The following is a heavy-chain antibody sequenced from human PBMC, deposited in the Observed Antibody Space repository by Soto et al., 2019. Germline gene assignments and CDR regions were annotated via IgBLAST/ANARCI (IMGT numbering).Heavy chain of an antibody. J-gene: IGHJ4*02. CDR3: ARETLNAGPSDY. Sequence: QVPLVQSGAEVKKPGASVKVSCKASGYTFSSYRIAWVRQAPGQGLEWMGQINPDNGNTNYARNLQDRVTMTTDTSTSPAYMELRSLKSDDTAVYYCARETLNAGPSDYWGQGTLVAASS. D-gene: IGHD3-10*01. V-gene: IGHV1-18*01. CDR1: GYTFSSYR. CDR2: INPDNGNT.